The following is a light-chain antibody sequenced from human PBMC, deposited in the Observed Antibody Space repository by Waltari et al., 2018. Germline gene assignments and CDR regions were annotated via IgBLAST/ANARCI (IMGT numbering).Light chain of an antibody. CDR3: QQYNNWPRT. CDR1: QSVSSN. V-gene: IGKV3-15*01. CDR2: GAS. Sequence: EIVMTQSPATLSVSPGERATLSCRASQSVSSNLAWYQQKPGQAPRLLIYGASTRATGIPAGFSGSGSGTEFTLTISSLQSEDFAVYYCQQYNNWPRTFGQGTMVEIK. J-gene: IGKJ1*01.